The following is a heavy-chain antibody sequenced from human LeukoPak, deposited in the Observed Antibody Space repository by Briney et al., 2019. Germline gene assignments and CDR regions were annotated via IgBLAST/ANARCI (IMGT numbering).Heavy chain of an antibody. J-gene: IGHJ4*02. CDR1: GLTFSGYW. V-gene: IGHV3-7*01. CDR2: INQNGGEK. Sequence: SGVSLRLSCADSGLTFSGYWMNWVRQAPGKGLEWVANINQNGGEKYYVDSVKGRFTISRDNGKNSLYLQMNSLRAGDTAVYYCARYRHLGYWGQGTLVTASS. CDR3: ARYRHLGY.